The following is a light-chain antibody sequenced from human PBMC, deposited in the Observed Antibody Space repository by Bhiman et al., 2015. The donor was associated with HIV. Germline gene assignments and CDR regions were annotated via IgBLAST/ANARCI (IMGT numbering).Light chain of an antibody. J-gene: IGLJ1*01. CDR1: SSDVGSYDL. V-gene: IGLV2-23*02. CDR2: EVS. Sequence: QSALTQPASVSGSPGQSITFSCTGTSSDVGSYDLVSWFQHHPGKAPKLMIYEVSERPSGVSNRFSGSKSGNTASLTISGLQAEDEADYYCYSYAGSSTYVFATGTRVTVL. CDR3: YSYAGSSTYV.